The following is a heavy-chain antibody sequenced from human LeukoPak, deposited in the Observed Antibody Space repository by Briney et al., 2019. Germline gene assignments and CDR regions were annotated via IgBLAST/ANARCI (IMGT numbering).Heavy chain of an antibody. J-gene: IGHJ3*02. D-gene: IGHD3-22*01. CDR3: ALQQIPPYYYDSSGYYRGAFDI. CDR1: GGSISSSSYY. CDR2: IYYSGST. Sequence: SETLSLTCTVSGGSISSSSYYWGWIRQPPGKGLEWIGSIYYSGSTYYNPSLKSRVTISVDTSKYQFSLKLSSVTAADTAVYYCALQQIPPYYYDSSGYYRGAFDIWGQGTMVTVSS. V-gene: IGHV4-39*01.